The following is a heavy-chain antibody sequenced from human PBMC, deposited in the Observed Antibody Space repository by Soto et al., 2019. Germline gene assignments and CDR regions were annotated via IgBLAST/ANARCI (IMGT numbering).Heavy chain of an antibody. J-gene: IGHJ4*02. V-gene: IGHV4-30-4*01. CDR2: IYYSGST. Sequence: SETLSLTCTVSGGSISSGDYYWSWIRQPPGKGLEWIGYIYYSGSTYYNPSLKSRVTISVDTSKNQFSLKLSSVTAADTAVYYCARVAYYYDSSGKGSFDYWGQGTLVTVSS. CDR1: GGSISSGDYY. CDR3: ARVAYYYDSSGKGSFDY. D-gene: IGHD3-22*01.